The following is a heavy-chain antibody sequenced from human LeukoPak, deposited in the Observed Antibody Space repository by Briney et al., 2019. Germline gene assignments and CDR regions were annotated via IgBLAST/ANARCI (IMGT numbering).Heavy chain of an antibody. Sequence: SETLSLTCTVSGGSISNRSYYWGWIRQPPGKGLEWIGSIYYSGSTYYNLSLKSRVTISLDTSKNQFSLKLTSVTAADTAVYYCARDWPRDYDILTGYYKKYYFDYWGQGTLVTVSS. D-gene: IGHD3-9*01. CDR1: GGSISNRSYY. CDR2: IYYSGST. J-gene: IGHJ4*02. CDR3: ARDWPRDYDILTGYYKKYYFDY. V-gene: IGHV4-39*07.